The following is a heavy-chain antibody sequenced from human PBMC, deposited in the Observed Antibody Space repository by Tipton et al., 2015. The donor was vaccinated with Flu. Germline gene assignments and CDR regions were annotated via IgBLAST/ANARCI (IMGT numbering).Heavy chain of an antibody. CDR2: SYYSGST. Sequence: TLSLTCTVSGDSVSYYYWSWIRQPPGKGLEWIGFSYYSGSTAYNPSLRSRVTISVDTSRNQFSLNLKSVTAADTAVYYCARDRGWPAALDYWSQGILVTVSS. D-gene: IGHD3-10*01. CDR3: ARDRGWPAALDY. J-gene: IGHJ4*02. V-gene: IGHV4-59*02. CDR1: GDSVSYYY.